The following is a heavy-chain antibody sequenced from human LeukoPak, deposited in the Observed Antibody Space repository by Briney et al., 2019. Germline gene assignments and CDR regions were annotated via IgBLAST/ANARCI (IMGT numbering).Heavy chain of an antibody. CDR3: ATWGIAVAGTFDY. Sequence: SETLSLTCAVSGGSISSSNWWSWLRQPPGKGLEWIGYIYYSGSTNYNPSFKSRVAISVDTSKNQFSLKLSSVTAADTAVYYCATWGIAVAGTFDYWGQGTLVTVST. CDR1: GGSISSSNW. CDR2: IYYSGST. J-gene: IGHJ4*02. V-gene: IGHV4-4*02. D-gene: IGHD6-19*01.